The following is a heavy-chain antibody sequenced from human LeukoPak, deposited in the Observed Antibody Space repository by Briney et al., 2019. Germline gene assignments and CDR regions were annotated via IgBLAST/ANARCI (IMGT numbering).Heavy chain of an antibody. CDR2: MNPNNGNT. Sequence: ASVKVSCKASGYTFTSYDINWVRQATGQGLEWMGWMNPNNGNTGYAQKFQGRVTMTRTTSISTAYMELSSLRSEDTAVYYCARARSWVRYFDWTETYNWFDPWGQGTLVTVSS. D-gene: IGHD3-9*01. V-gene: IGHV1-8*01. J-gene: IGHJ5*02. CDR3: ARARSWVRYFDWTETYNWFDP. CDR1: GYTFTSYD.